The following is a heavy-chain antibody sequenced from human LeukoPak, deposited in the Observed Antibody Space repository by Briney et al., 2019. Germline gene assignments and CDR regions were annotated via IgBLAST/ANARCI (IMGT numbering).Heavy chain of an antibody. J-gene: IGHJ6*03. CDR2: INHSGST. CDR3: ARVGYDSWSGYYGEVNYYYMDV. Sequence: SETLSLTCAVYGGSFSGYYWSWIRQPPGKGLEWIGEINHSGSTNYNPSLKSRVTISVDTSKNQFSLKLSSVTAADTAVYYCARVGYDSWSGYYGEVNYYYMDVWGKGTTVTVSS. CDR1: GGSFSGYY. V-gene: IGHV4-34*01. D-gene: IGHD3-3*01.